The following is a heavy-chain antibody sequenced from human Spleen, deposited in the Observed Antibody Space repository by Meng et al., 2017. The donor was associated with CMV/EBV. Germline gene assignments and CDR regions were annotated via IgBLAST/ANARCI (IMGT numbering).Heavy chain of an antibody. CDR3: TRRGSYWYWYFDV. V-gene: IGHV1-2*02. CDR2: INSHSGET. J-gene: IGHJ2*01. CDR1: GYTLDDYH. Sequence: AAGYTLDDYHLHGVRQAPGRGLEWKEWINSHSGETNYAQNFQDRVTMTRDTSLNTGYMDLTSLKSDDTAVYYCTRRGSYWYWYFDVWGRGTLVTVSS. D-gene: IGHD6-19*01.